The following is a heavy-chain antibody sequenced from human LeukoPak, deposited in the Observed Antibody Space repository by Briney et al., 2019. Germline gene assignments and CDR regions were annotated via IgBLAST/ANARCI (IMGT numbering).Heavy chain of an antibody. CDR3: TTPVHYSDSRFDF. D-gene: IGHD3-22*01. V-gene: IGHV3-15*01. Sequence: GGSLRLSCAGSRLPFSIAWMTWVRQAPGKGLEWVGRIKSRADDGTTDYAAPVKGRFAISRDDSKSMVYLQMNSLRTEDTAVYYCTTPVHYSDSRFDFWGQGTLVTVSS. CDR1: RLPFSIAW. J-gene: IGHJ4*02. CDR2: IKSRADDGTT.